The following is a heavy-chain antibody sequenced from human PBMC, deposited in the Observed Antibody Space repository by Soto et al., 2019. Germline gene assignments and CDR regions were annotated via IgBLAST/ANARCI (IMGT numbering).Heavy chain of an antibody. CDR2: IYYSGST. D-gene: IGHD2-21*02. Sequence: SETLSLTCTVSCASVSSGNHYWSWIRQPPGKGLEWIGHIYYSGSTNYNPSLKSRVTISLDTSKNQFSLKLSSVTAADTAVYYCARLPVLVTAIWFDPWGQGTLVTVSS. V-gene: IGHV4-61*01. CDR1: CASVSSGNHY. J-gene: IGHJ5*02. CDR3: ARLPVLVTAIWFDP.